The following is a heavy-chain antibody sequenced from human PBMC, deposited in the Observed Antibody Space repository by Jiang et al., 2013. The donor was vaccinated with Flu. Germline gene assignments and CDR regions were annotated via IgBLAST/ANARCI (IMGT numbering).Heavy chain of an antibody. Sequence: LSLTCAVSGDSVSSQSAAWNWIRQSPSRGLQWLGRTYYRSKWYNDYAISVRSRVTINPDTSKNQFSLQLNSVTSEDTAVYYCARDPGTGAPPGRAYDIWGQ. CDR2: TYYRSKWYN. V-gene: IGHV6-1*01. CDR3: ARDPGTGAPPGRAYDI. J-gene: IGHJ3*02. CDR1: GDSVSSQSAA. D-gene: IGHD3/OR15-3a*01.